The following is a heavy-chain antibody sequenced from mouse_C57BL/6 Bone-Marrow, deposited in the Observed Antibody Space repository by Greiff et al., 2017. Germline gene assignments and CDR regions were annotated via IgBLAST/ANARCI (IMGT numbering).Heavy chain of an antibody. Sequence: VKLVESGPGLVAPSQSLSITCTVSGFSLTSYAISWVRQPPGKGLEWLGVIWAGGGTNYNSALKSRLSISKDNTKSQVFLKMNSLQTDDTARDYYARKDPCPYYAMDYWGQGTSVTVSS. CDR1: GFSLTSYA. CDR2: IWAGGGT. CDR3: ARKDPCPYYAMDY. V-gene: IGHV2-9-1*01. J-gene: IGHJ4*01.